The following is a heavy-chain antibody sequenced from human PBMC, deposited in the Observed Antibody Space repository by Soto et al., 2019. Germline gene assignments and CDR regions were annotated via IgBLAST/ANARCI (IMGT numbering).Heavy chain of an antibody. D-gene: IGHD6-19*01. J-gene: IGHJ4*02. CDR2: IYHSGST. Sequence: QVQLQESGPGLVKPSGTLSLTCAVSGGSISSSNWWSWVRQPPGKGLEWIGEIYHSGSTNYNPSLKSRVTLSVDTSKNQFSLKLSSVTAADTAVYYCARVGSSGWYFDYWGQGTLVTVSS. V-gene: IGHV4-4*02. CDR3: ARVGSSGWYFDY. CDR1: GGSISSSNW.